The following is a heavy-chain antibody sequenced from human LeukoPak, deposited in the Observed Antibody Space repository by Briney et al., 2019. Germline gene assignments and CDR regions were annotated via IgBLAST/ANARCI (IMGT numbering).Heavy chain of an antibody. J-gene: IGHJ6*03. CDR1: GFTFSSYA. CDR3: AKSPGLWDYYYYMDV. V-gene: IGHV3-23*01. D-gene: IGHD3/OR15-3a*01. CDR2: ISGSGSST. Sequence: HPGGSLRLSCAASGFTFSSYAMSWVRQAPGKGLEWVSAISGSGSSTYYADSVKGRFTISRDNSKNTLYLQMNSLRAEDTAVYYCAKSPGLWDYYYYMDVWGKGTTVTISS.